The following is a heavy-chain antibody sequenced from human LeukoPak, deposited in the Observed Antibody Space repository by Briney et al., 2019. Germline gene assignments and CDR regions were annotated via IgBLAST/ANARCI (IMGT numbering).Heavy chain of an antibody. J-gene: IGHJ4*02. Sequence: SQTLSLTCTVSGGSISSYYWSWIRQPPGKGLGWIGYIYYSGSTNYNPSLKSRVTISVDTSKNQFSLKLSSVTAADTAVYYCARGIAADYFDYWGQGTLVTVSS. CDR3: ARGIAADYFDY. D-gene: IGHD2-15*01. CDR2: IYYSGST. V-gene: IGHV4-59*01. CDR1: GGSISSYY.